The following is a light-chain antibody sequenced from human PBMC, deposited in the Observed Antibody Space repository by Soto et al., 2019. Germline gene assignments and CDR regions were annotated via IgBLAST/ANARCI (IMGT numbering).Light chain of an antibody. Sequence: DIQMTQSPSTLSASVGDRVTITCRASQSISSWLAWYQQKPGKAPKLLIYKASNLESEIPSRFSGSGSVTEFTLTISGRKPDDFATYFCQQYNSYYTFGQGTKLEIK. CDR1: QSISSW. V-gene: IGKV1-5*03. J-gene: IGKJ2*01. CDR2: KAS. CDR3: QQYNSYYT.